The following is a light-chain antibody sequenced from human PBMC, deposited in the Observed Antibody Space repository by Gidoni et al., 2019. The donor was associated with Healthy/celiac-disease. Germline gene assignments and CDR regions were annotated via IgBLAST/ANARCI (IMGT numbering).Light chain of an antibody. V-gene: IGLV2-14*03. CDR3: SSYTSSSTLV. Sequence: QSALTQPASVSGSPGQSLTISCTGTSSDVGGYNYVSWYQQHPGKAPKLMIYDVSNRPSGVSNRFSGPKSGNTASLTISGLQAEDEADYYCSSYTSSSTLVFGGGTKLTVL. J-gene: IGLJ2*01. CDR1: SSDVGGYNY. CDR2: DVS.